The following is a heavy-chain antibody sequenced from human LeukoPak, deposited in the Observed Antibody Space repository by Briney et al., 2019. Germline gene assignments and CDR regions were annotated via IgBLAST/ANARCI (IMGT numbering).Heavy chain of an antibody. D-gene: IGHD5-24*01. CDR1: GGSFSGYY. CDR2: INHSGST. CDR3: ARGRGSSSLRREGFYFDC. J-gene: IGHJ4*02. Sequence: SETLSLTCAVYGGSFSGYYWSWIRQPPGKGLEWIGEINHSGSTNYNPSLKSRVTISVDTSKNQFSLKLSSVTAADTAVYYCARGRGSSSLRREGFYFDCWGQGTLVTVSS. V-gene: IGHV4-34*01.